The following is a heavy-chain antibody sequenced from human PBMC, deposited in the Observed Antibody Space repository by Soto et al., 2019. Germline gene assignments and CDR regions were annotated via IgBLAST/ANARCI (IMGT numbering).Heavy chain of an antibody. D-gene: IGHD1-20*01. V-gene: IGHV3-9*01. CDR1: GFTFHDYA. J-gene: IGHJ4*02. CDR2: ISWNSGSI. CDR3: AKDDRRYGQIDY. Sequence: PGGSLRLSCAAPGFTFHDYAMHWVRQAPGKGLEWVSGISWNSGSIGYADSVKGRFTISRDNAKNSLYLQMNSLRVEDTALYYCAKDDRRYGQIDYWGQGTLVTVSS.